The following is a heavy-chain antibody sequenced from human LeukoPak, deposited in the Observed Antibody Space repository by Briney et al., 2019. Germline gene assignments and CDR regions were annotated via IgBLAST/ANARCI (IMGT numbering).Heavy chain of an antibody. CDR2: INPNSGGT. Sequence: ASVKVSCKASGYTLTGYYMHWVRQAPGQGLEWMGWINPNSGGTNYAQKFQGRVTMTRDTSISTAYMELSGLRSDDTAVYYCARGWSRCSIGWKYSFDNWGKEPRVTVSS. J-gene: IGHJ4*02. D-gene: IGHD6-19*01. CDR1: GYTLTGYY. CDR3: ARGWSRCSIGWKYSFDN. V-gene: IGHV1-2*02.